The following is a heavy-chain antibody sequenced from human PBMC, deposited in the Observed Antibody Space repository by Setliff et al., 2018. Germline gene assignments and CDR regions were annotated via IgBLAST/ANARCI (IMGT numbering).Heavy chain of an antibody. V-gene: IGHV3-53*01. CDR3: ARDPNGDYVGAFDP. CDR2: IFSGGNT. D-gene: IGHD4-17*01. Sequence: GGSLRLSCAASGFGVSSNYMSWVRQAPGKGLEWVSAIFSGGNTYYADSVKGRFTISRDNSRNTLYLQMNSLRAEDTASYYCARDPNGDYVGAFDPWGQGILVTVSS. CDR1: GFGVSSNY. J-gene: IGHJ5*02.